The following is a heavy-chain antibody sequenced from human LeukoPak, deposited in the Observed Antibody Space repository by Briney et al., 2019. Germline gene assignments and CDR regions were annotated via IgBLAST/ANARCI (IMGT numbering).Heavy chain of an antibody. CDR1: GFTFSSYA. D-gene: IGHD5-24*01. J-gene: IGHJ4*02. V-gene: IGHV3-30-3*01. CDR2: ISYDGSNK. Sequence: GGSLRLSCAASGFTFSSYAMHWVRQAPGKGLEWVAVISYDGSNKYYADSVKGRFTISRDNSKNTLYLQMNSLRAEDTAVYYCARGPWLQYLDYWGQGTLVTVSS. CDR3: ARGPWLQYLDY.